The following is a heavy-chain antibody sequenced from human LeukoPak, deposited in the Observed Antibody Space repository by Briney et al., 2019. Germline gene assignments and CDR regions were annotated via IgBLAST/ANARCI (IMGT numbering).Heavy chain of an antibody. Sequence: GSLRLSCAASGFSFSTHAMSWVRQAPGKGLEWVSAIYYSGGNTYSADSVKGRFTISRDNAKNMLYLQMNSLRAEDTAIYYCAKDQGQAVVPRRFDYWGQGTLVTVSP. J-gene: IGHJ4*02. D-gene: IGHD4-23*01. V-gene: IGHV3-23*01. CDR2: IYYSGGNT. CDR3: AKDQGQAVVPRRFDY. CDR1: GFSFSTHA.